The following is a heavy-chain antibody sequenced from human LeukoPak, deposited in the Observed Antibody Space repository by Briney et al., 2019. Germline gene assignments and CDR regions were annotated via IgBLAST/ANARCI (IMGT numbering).Heavy chain of an antibody. CDR2: IGGPDDT. Sequence: GGSLRLSCAASGFTFSSYAMSWVRQAPGKGLEWVSVIGGPDDTYYADSVKGRFTVSRDDSSNTVFLQMNSLRDEDTAVYYCAKDATPGNSVWDYFDCWGQGTLVTVSS. D-gene: IGHD7-27*01. CDR3: AKDATPGNSVWDYFDC. J-gene: IGHJ4*02. CDR1: GFTFSSYA. V-gene: IGHV3-23*01.